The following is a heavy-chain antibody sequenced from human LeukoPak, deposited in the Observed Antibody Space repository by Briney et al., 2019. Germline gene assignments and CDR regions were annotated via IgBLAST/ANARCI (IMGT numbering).Heavy chain of an antibody. J-gene: IGHJ3*02. CDR2: IYPSNSDI. V-gene: IGHV5-51*01. CDR1: GYNFISYW. D-gene: IGHD5-12*01. CDR3: ATTHGYGDAFDT. Sequence: GESLKISCKGSGYNFISYWIGWVRRVPGKGLEWMGIIYPSNSDIRYSPSFRGQVTVSADRSVSTAYLQWSSLKASDTAMYYCATTHGYGDAFDTWGHGTMVTVSS.